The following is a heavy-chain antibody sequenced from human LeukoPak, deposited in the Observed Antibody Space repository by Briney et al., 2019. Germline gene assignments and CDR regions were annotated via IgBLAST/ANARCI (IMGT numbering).Heavy chain of an antibody. CDR3: ASLTSRDGYNWDY. D-gene: IGHD5-24*01. J-gene: IGHJ4*02. CDR1: GGSFSGYY. CDR2: INHSGST. V-gene: IGHV4-34*01. Sequence: PSETLSLTCAVYGGSFSGYYWSWIRQPPGKGLEWIGEINHSGSTNYNPSLKSRVTISVDTSKNQFSLKLSSVTAADTAVYYCASLTSRDGYNWDYWGQGTLVTVSS.